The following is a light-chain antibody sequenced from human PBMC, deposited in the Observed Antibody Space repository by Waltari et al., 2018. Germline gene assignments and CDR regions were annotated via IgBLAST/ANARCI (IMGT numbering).Light chain of an antibody. CDR1: QTVYANY. Sequence: VVSQSPGTLSLSPGERATLSCTTSQTVYANYLAWYQHTPGHPPGLLLYVASRIATGSRARFSGSGSGTHFTLTISRIDPEDFAVDYCQEYGSSPPYNFGPGTRLEI. J-gene: IGKJ2*01. CDR3: QEYGSSPPYN. V-gene: IGKV3-20*01. CDR2: VAS.